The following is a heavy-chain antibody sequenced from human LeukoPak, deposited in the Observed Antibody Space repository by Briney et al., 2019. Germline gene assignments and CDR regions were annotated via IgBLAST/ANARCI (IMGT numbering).Heavy chain of an antibody. CDR3: AKDRGGYKGFDY. J-gene: IGHJ4*02. CDR1: AFTFENFA. CDR2: ISADGATT. Sequence: GGSLRLSCAASAFTFENFAMHWVRQGPRKGLEWVSLISADGATTHYTDSVKGRFTVSRDNSKNSLFLQMNSLRTEDTAFYYCAKDRGGYKGFDYWGQGTLVTVSS. V-gene: IGHV3-43*02. D-gene: IGHD5-24*01.